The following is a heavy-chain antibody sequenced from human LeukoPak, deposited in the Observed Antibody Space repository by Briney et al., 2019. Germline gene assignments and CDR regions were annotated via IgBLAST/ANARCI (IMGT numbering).Heavy chain of an antibody. Sequence: GPLRLSCAASGFTFSSYGMHWVRQAPGKGLEWVAVISYDGSNKYYADSVKGRFTISRDNSKNTLYLQMNSLRAEDTAVFYCARSIAVAGGFDYWGQGTLVTVSS. CDR1: GFTFSSYG. D-gene: IGHD6-19*01. CDR3: ARSIAVAGGFDY. J-gene: IGHJ4*02. CDR2: ISYDGSNK. V-gene: IGHV3-30*03.